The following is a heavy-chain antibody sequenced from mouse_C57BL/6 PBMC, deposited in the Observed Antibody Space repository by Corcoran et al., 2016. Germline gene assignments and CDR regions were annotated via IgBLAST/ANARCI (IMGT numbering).Heavy chain of an antibody. V-gene: IGHV8-12*01. J-gene: IGHJ4*01. CDR3: ARRRGDYYAMDY. CDR1: GFSLRPSGMG. CDR2: IYWDDDK. Sequence: QVTLKESGPGILQSSQTLSLTCSFSGFSLRPSGMGVSWIRQPSGKGLEWLAHIYWDDDKRYNPSLKSRLTISKETSRNQVLLKSTSVDTADTATYYCARRRGDYYAMDYWGQGTSVTVSS.